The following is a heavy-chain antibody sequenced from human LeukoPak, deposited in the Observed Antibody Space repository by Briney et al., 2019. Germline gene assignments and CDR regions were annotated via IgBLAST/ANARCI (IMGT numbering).Heavy chain of an antibody. CDR2: IYYSGST. D-gene: IGHD3-22*01. CDR1: GGSFSGYC. V-gene: IGHV4-30-4*08. Sequence: SETLSLTCAVYGGSFSGYCWSWIRQPPGKGLEWIGYIYYSGSTYYNPSLKSRVTISVDTSKNQFSLKLSSVTAADTAVYYCARGRDYYDSSGYSYYFDYWGQGTLVTVSS. J-gene: IGHJ4*02. CDR3: ARGRDYYDSSGYSYYFDY.